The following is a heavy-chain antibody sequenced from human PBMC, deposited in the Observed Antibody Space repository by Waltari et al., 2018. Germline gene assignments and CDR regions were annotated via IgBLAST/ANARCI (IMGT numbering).Heavy chain of an antibody. J-gene: IGHJ5*02. Sequence: QVQLQESGPGLVKPSQTLSLTCPVSGGSISRGDYYWSWIRQPPGKGLEWIGYIYYSGSTHYNPSLRSRVTISVDTSKNQFSLKLSSVTAADTAVYYCARARYYYGSFDPWGQGTLVTVSS. CDR2: IYYSGST. CDR3: ARARYYYGSFDP. CDR1: GGSISRGDYY. D-gene: IGHD3-10*01. V-gene: IGHV4-30-4*08.